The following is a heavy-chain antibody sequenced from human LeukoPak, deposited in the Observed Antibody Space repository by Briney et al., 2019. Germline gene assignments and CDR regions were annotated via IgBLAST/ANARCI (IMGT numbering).Heavy chain of an antibody. CDR2: IGASGAYT. D-gene: IGHD4-17*01. J-gene: IGHJ4*02. CDR1: GFTFSRYA. CDR3: AKRPTMTTVTTPSWRVCDS. V-gene: IGHV3-23*01. Sequence: GGSLRLSCAASGFTFSRYAMNWVRQAPGKGLEWVSAIGASGAYTFYADSVKGRFTISRGNSRNTLYLQMNSLRAEDTAVYYCAKRPTMTTVTTPSWRVCDSWGQGTLVTVSS.